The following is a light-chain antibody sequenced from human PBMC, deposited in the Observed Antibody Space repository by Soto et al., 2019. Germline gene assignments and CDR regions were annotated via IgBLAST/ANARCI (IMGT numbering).Light chain of an antibody. J-gene: IGKJ2*01. V-gene: IGKV4-1*01. CDR1: QSVFYSTDSKNY. CDR3: KQYFNSPFT. CDR2: WAT. Sequence: DIVMTQSPDSLAVSLGERATINCKSSQSVFYSTDSKNYLAWYQQKPGQPPKLLFYWATTRESGVPDRISGSGSGTHFTLTISSLQAEDVADYYCKQYFNSPFTFGQGTKLEIQ.